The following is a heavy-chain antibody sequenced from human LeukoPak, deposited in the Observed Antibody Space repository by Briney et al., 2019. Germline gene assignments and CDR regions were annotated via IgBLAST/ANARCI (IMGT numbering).Heavy chain of an antibody. CDR3: ARGDFSGGYCYDY. V-gene: IGHV4-59*01. CDR1: GGSISLYH. CDR2: IYYSGST. Sequence: SETLSLTCTVSGGSISLYHWSWIRQPPGKGLEWIGHIYYSGSTNYNPSLKSRVTIPIDTSKNQFSLKLSSVTAADTAVYYCARGDFSGGYCYDYWGQGTLVTVSS. J-gene: IGHJ4*02. D-gene: IGHD2-15*01.